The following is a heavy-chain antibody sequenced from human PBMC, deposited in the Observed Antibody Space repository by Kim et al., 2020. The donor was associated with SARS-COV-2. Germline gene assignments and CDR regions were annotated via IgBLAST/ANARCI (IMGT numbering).Heavy chain of an antibody. J-gene: IGHJ4*02. Sequence: TYYADYVKSRFTIYRDKSKNTLYLQMNSLRAEDTAVYYCANASGAYAIDYWGQGTLVIV. D-gene: IGHD3-10*01. V-gene: IGHV3-23*01. CDR2: T. CDR3: ANASGAYAIDY.